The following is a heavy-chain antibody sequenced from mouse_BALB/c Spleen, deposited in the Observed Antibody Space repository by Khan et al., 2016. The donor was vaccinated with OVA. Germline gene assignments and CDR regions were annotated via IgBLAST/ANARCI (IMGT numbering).Heavy chain of an antibody. Sequence: QVQLKESGAELARPGASVKMSCKASGYTFTTYTIHWIKQRPGQGLEWIGFINPNNIYTNYNQKFKDKATLTADKSSTTAYMQLSSLTSDDSAVYYCTRDGAYYRNDGWFAYWGQGTLDTVSA. CDR3: TRDGAYYRNDGWFAY. D-gene: IGHD2-14*01. CDR2: INPNNIYT. V-gene: IGHV1-4*01. CDR1: GYTFTTYT. J-gene: IGHJ3*01.